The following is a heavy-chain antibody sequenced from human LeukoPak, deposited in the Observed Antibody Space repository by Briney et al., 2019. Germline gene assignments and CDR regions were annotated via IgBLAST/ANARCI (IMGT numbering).Heavy chain of an antibody. CDR2: INHSGST. CDR3: ARDEGIAADDAFDI. D-gene: IGHD6-13*01. J-gene: IGHJ3*02. CDR1: GGSFSGYY. Sequence: PSETLSLTCAVYGGSFSGYYWSWIRQPPGKGLEWIGEINHSGSTNYNRSLKSRVTISVDTSKNQFSLKLSSVTAADTAVYYCARDEGIAADDAFDIWGQGTMVTVSS. V-gene: IGHV4-34*01.